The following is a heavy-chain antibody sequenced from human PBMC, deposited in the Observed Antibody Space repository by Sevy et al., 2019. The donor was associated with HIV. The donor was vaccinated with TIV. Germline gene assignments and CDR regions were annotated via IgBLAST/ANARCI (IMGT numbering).Heavy chain of an antibody. CDR3: ERGKSGYGYGLDY. Sequence: GGSLRLSCAASGFPVSSNYMSWVRQAPGKGLEWVSVIYSDGSTYHADSVKGRFTISRDNSKNMLYLQMNSLRVEDTAVYYCERGKSGYGYGLDYWGQGTLVTVSS. CDR2: IYSDGST. D-gene: IGHD5-18*01. CDR1: GFPVSSNY. J-gene: IGHJ4*02. V-gene: IGHV3-66*01.